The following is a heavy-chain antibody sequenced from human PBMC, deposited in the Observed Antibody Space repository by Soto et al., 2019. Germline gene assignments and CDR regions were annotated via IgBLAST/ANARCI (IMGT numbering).Heavy chain of an antibody. V-gene: IGHV1-69*13. Sequence: ASVKVSCKASGGTFSSYAISWVRQAPGQGLEWMGGIIPIFGTANYAQKFQGRVTITADESTSTAYMELSSLRSEDTAVYYCARFGGGIAALISAWFDPWGPGTLVTVSS. CDR2: IIPIFGTA. D-gene: IGHD6-13*01. J-gene: IGHJ5*02. CDR1: GGTFSSYA. CDR3: ARFGGGIAALISAWFDP.